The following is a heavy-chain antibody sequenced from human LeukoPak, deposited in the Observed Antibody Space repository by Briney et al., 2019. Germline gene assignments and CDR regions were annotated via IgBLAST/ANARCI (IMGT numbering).Heavy chain of an antibody. V-gene: IGHV4-38-2*02. Sequence: SETLSLTCTVSGYSISSGYYWGWIRQPPGKGLEWIGSFYDSGDTYYNPSLKSRVTISIDTSKNQFSLKLSSVTAADSAVYYCARGEAGYSNAWYGGPFDPWGQGTLVTVSS. D-gene: IGHD6-19*01. CDR2: FYDSGDT. J-gene: IGHJ5*02. CDR3: ARGEAGYSNAWYGGPFDP. CDR1: GYSISSGYY.